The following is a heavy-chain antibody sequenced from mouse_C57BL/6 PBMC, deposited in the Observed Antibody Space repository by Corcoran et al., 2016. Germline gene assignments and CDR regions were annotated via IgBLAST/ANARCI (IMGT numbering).Heavy chain of an antibody. J-gene: IGHJ2*01. CDR2: INTYSGVP. CDR1: GYTFTTYG. D-gene: IGHD1-1*01. Sequence: QIQLIQSGPVLKKPGESVKISCTASGYTFTTYGMSWVKQAPGKGLKWMGWINTYSGVPTYADDFKGRFAFSLETSASTAYLQINNLKNEDTATYFCARGSSYFDYWGQGTTLTVST. CDR3: ARGSSYFDY. V-gene: IGHV9-3*01.